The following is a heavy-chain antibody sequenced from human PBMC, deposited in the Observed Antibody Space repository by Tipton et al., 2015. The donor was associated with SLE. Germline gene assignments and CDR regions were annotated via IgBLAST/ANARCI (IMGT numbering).Heavy chain of an antibody. D-gene: IGHD3-10*01. J-gene: IGHJ5*02. V-gene: IGHV3-74*01. CDR1: GFTFRNYW. CDR3: ASLTLWTSDFGT. Sequence: SLRLSCAASGFTFRNYWLHWVRQAPGKGLVWVSRINSGGTYATYADSVKGRFTISRDNAKNSLYLEMNSLRADDTAVYYCASLTLWTSDFGTWGQGTLVTVSS. CDR2: INSGGTYA.